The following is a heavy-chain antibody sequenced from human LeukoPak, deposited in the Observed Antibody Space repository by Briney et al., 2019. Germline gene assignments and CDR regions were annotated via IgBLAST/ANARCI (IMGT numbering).Heavy chain of an antibody. CDR3: VRGFNDFWSGSQLEY. CDR1: GFIFSGYA. CDR2: ISYDGGKT. J-gene: IGHJ4*02. D-gene: IGHD3-3*01. Sequence: GGSLRLSCAASGFIFSGYAMHWVRQAPGKGLEWVAVISYDGGKTYYADSVKGRFTISRDNSKSTLYLQMNSLRSEDTAVYYCVRGFNDFWSGSQLEYWGQGTLVTVSS. V-gene: IGHV3-30-3*01.